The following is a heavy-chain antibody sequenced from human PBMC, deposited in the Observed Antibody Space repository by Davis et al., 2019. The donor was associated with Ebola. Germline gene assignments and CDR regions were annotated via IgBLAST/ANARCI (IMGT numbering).Heavy chain of an antibody. J-gene: IGHJ4*02. CDR1: GYTFTSYD. D-gene: IGHD2-8*01. CDR2: MNPNSGNT. CDR3: VREGCANAVCHDFDY. V-gene: IGHV1-8*01. Sequence: ASVKVSCKASGYTFTSYDINWVRQATGQGLEWMGWMNPNSGNTGYAQKFQGRVTMTRNTSISTAYMELSSLRSDDTAVFYCVREGCANAVCHDFDYWGQGTLVTVSS.